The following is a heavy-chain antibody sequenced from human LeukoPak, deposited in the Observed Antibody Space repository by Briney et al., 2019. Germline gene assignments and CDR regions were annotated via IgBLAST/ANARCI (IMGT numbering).Heavy chain of an antibody. CDR2: ISGSGSDT. CDR3: TTAGPHESFDY. J-gene: IGHJ4*02. CDR1: GFTFARNT. V-gene: IGHV3-23*01. Sequence: GGPLRLSCAASGFTFARNTMTWVRQAPGKGLEWVSSISGSGSDTYYADSVKGRFTISRDDSKNTLYLRMNSLKTEDTAVYYCTTAGPHESFDYWGQGTLVTVSS.